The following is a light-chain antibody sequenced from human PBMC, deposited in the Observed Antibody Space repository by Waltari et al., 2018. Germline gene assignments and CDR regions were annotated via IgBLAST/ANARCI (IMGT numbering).Light chain of an antibody. CDR2: GKS. CDR3: ASRDSSGNHAV. V-gene: IGLV3-19*01. J-gene: IGLJ2*01. Sequence: SSELTQDPAESVALGQAVRITCQGDSLRTYYASWYQQKPGQAPVLVIYGKSNRPSGLPDRFSGSSSGNTASLTISGAQAEDEADYYCASRDSSGNHAVFGGGTKLTVL. CDR1: SLRTYY.